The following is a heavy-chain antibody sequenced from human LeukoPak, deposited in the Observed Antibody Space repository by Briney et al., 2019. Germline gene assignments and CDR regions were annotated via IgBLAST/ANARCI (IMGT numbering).Heavy chain of an antibody. CDR2: ISDIGSI. V-gene: IGHV4-59*08. D-gene: IGHD2/OR15-2a*01. CDR3: AGHHPRNTVDF. J-gene: IGHJ4*02. CDR1: VAPTSSNY. Sequence: SETLSPPSTFPVAPTSSNYWSWIRHPPGKGLEWIAYISDIGSINYNPSLKSRVTISLDTSKNQFSLKLSSVTAADTAVYYCAGHHPRNTVDFWGQGTLVTVSS.